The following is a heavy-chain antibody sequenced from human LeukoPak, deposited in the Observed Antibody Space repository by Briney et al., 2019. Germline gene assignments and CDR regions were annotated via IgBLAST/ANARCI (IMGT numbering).Heavy chain of an antibody. Sequence: SETLSLTCTVSGGSISSSSYYWGWIRQPPGKGLEWIGSIYYRGSTYYNPSLKSRVTISVDTSKNQFSLKLSSVTAADTAVYYCARDRVRGNSNPFFDYWGQGTLVTVSS. J-gene: IGHJ4*02. V-gene: IGHV4-39*07. CDR1: GGSISSSSYY. D-gene: IGHD4-11*01. CDR3: ARDRVRGNSNPFFDY. CDR2: IYYRGST.